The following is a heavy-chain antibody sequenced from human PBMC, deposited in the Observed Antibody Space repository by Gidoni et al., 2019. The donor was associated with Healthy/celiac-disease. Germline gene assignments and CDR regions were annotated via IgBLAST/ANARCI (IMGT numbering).Heavy chain of an antibody. Sequence: QVQLVQSGAEVKKPGSSVKVSCKASGGPFSSYAISWVRQAPGQGLEWMGGIIPIFGTANYAQKFQGRVTITADESTSTAYMELSSLRSEDTAVYYCASREYCSGGSCFYFDYWGQGTLVTVSS. CDR2: IIPIFGTA. J-gene: IGHJ4*02. V-gene: IGHV1-69*01. D-gene: IGHD2-15*01. CDR1: GGPFSSYA. CDR3: ASREYCSGGSCFYFDY.